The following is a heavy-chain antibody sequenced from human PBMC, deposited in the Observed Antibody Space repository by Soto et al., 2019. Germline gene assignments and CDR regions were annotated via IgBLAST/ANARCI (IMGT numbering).Heavy chain of an antibody. CDR3: ASPLVLYGGSDWVDY. J-gene: IGHJ4*02. CDR1: EFTFSSYA. CDR2: IAYDGSIK. Sequence: PGGSLRHPCAAAEFTFSSYAMHRVRQAPGKGLAWVSFIAYDGSIKSYGDSVKGRFTISRENSRNTLYLQMNSLRAEDTAVYYCASPLVLYGGSDWVDYWGKGTWVP. V-gene: IGHV3-30-3*01. D-gene: IGHD5-12*01.